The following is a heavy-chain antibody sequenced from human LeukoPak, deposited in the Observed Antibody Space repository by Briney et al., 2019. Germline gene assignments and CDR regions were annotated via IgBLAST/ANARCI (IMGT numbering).Heavy chain of an antibody. D-gene: IGHD2-8*01. J-gene: IGHJ4*02. CDR2: IYYSGST. V-gene: IGHV4-39*01. CDR3: ARRWTPYCTNGVCYSYFDY. CDR1: GGSISSSSYY. Sequence: SETLSLTCTVSGGSISSSSYYWGWIRQPPGKGLEWIGSIYYSGSTYYNPSLKSRVTISVDTSKNQFSLKLSSVTAADTAVYYCARRWTPYCTNGVCYSYFDYWGQGTPVTVSS.